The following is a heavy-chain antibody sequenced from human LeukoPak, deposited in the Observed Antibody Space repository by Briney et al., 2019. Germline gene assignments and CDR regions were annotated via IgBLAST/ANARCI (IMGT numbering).Heavy chain of an antibody. CDR1: GGTFSSYA. CDR2: IIPILGVA. D-gene: IGHD2-2*01. CDR3: ARGYCSSTSCRDPKFDY. V-gene: IGHV1-69*04. Sequence: SVKVSCKASGGTFSSYAISWVRQAPGQGLEWMGRIIPILGVANYAQKFQGRVTITADKSTSTAYMELSSLRSEDTAVYYCARGYCSSTSCRDPKFDYWGQGTLVTVSS. J-gene: IGHJ4*02.